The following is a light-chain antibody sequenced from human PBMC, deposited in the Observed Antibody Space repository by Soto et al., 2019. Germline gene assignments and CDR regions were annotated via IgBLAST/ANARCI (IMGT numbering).Light chain of an antibody. CDR1: QSVSSNH. CDR2: GAS. Sequence: ESVLTQSPGTLSLSPGERATLSCRASQSVSSNHLAWYLQKPGQAPRLLIYGASTRATGIPDRFSGSGSGTDFTLTISRLEPEDFAVYYCQQYGSSPFTFGPGTKVDIK. CDR3: QQYGSSPFT. J-gene: IGKJ3*01. V-gene: IGKV3-20*01.